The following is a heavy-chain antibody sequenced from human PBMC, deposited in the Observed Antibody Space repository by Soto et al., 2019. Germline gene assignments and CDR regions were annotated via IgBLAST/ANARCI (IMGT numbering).Heavy chain of an antibody. J-gene: IGHJ6*04. D-gene: IGHD2-15*01. CDR3: ASSDGHV. Sequence: GGSLRLSCAASGFTFSSYSMNWVRQAPGKGLEWVSSISSSSSYIYYAESVKGRFTISRDNAKNSLYLKMNSLRAEDTAVYYCASSDGHVWGKGTTVTVSS. CDR2: ISSSSSYI. CDR1: GFTFSSYS. V-gene: IGHV3-21*01.